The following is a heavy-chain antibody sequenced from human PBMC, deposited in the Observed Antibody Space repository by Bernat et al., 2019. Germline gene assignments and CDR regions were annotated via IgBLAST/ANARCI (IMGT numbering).Heavy chain of an antibody. V-gene: IGHV1-46*03. J-gene: IGHJ4*02. CDR3: ARGGWIAVVGLDY. CDR2: INPTGGRT. D-gene: IGHD6-19*01. CDR1: GYTFTSYY. Sequence: QVQLVQSGAEVKKPGASVKVSCKASGYTFTSYYLHWVRQAPGQGLEWMGIINPTGGRTSYAQKFQGRVTMTRDTSTSTVYMELSSLRSEDTAVYYCARGGWIAVVGLDYWGQGTLVTVSS.